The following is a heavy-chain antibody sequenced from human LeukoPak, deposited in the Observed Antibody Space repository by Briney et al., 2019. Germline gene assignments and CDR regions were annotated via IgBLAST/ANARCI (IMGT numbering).Heavy chain of an antibody. Sequence: GGSLRLSCAASGFTFSSYSMNWVRQAPGKGLEWVSSISSSSSYIYYADSVKGRSTISRDNAKNSLYLQMNSLRAEDTAVYYCAREQFYDFWSGYEVWFDPWGQGTLVTVSS. D-gene: IGHD3-3*01. J-gene: IGHJ5*02. CDR1: GFTFSSYS. V-gene: IGHV3-21*01. CDR2: ISSSSSYI. CDR3: AREQFYDFWSGYEVWFDP.